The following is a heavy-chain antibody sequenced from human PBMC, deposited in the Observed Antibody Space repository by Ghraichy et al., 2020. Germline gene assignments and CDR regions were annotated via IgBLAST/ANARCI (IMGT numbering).Heavy chain of an antibody. Sequence: GGSLRLSCAASGFTFSSYGMHWVRQAPGKGLEWVAFIRYDGSNKYYADSVKGRFTISRDSSKNTLYLQMNSLRAEDTAVYYCAKDGLYLVIAIPPSYYFGCWGQGTLVTVAS. J-gene: IGHJ4*02. CDR1: GFTFSSYG. CDR2: IRYDGSNK. V-gene: IGHV3-30*02. CDR3: AKDGLYLVIAIPPSYYFGC. D-gene: IGHD2-21*01.